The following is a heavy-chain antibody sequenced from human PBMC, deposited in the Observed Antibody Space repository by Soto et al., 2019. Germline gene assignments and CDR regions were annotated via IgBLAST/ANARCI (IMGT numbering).Heavy chain of an antibody. CDR1: EFTFSSYA. CDR2: ISGGGGTT. D-gene: IGHD3-22*01. J-gene: IGHJ6*02. Sequence: EVQLLESGGDLVQPGGSLRLSCAASEFTFSSYAMNWVRQAPGKGLEWVSVISGGGGTTYYADSVKGRFRISRDNSKNTLYLQMNSLRVEDTAVYYCAKRKVAYDNSGLQYFYYFPMNVWGQGTTVTVSS. V-gene: IGHV3-23*01. CDR3: AKRKVAYDNSGLQYFYYFPMNV.